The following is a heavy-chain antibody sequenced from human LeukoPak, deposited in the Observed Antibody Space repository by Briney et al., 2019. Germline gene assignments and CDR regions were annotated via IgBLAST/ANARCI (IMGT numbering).Heavy chain of an antibody. Sequence: GESLKISYKGSGYSFTSYWIGWVRQMPGKGLEWMGIIYPGDSDTRYSPSFQGQVTISADKSISTAYLQWSSLKASDTAMYYCARRPATVGYSSSWYGDLDYWGQGTLVTVSS. CDR1: GYSFTSYW. CDR3: ARRPATVGYSSSWYGDLDY. V-gene: IGHV5-51*01. J-gene: IGHJ4*02. D-gene: IGHD6-13*01. CDR2: IYPGDSDT.